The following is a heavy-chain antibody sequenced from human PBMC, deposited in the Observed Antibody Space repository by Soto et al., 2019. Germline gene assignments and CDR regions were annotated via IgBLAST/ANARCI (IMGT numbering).Heavy chain of an antibody. D-gene: IGHD3-10*01. CDR1: GFTFSSYG. J-gene: IGHJ4*02. CDR3: AKDWLWFGDPRGYFDY. CDR2: ISYDGSNK. Sequence: GGTLRLSCAASGFTFSSYGMHWVRQAPGKGLEWVAVISYDGSNKYYADSVKGRFTSSRDNSKNTLYLQMNSLRAEDTAVYYCAKDWLWFGDPRGYFDYWGQGTLVTVSS. V-gene: IGHV3-30*18.